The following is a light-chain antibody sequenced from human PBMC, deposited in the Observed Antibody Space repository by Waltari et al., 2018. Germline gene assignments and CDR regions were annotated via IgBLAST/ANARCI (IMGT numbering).Light chain of an antibody. V-gene: IGKV1-39*01. Sequence: DIQMTQSPSSLSASVGDRVTIPCRASQTISSYLNWYQQKPGKAPNLLIYAASSVQSGVPSMFSGSGSGRDFTLIITGLQPEDFATYYCQQTYSFTRTFGQGTKVEIK. J-gene: IGKJ1*01. CDR2: AAS. CDR1: QTISSY. CDR3: QQTYSFTRT.